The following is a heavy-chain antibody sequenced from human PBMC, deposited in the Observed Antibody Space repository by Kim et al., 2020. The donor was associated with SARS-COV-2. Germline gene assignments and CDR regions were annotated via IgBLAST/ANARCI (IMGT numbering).Heavy chain of an antibody. V-gene: IGHV4-59*01. D-gene: IGHD6-19*01. CDR3: ARGGRRWLYSGGVWFDP. J-gene: IGHJ5*02. CDR2: IYYSGST. CDR1: GGSISSYY. Sequence: SETLSLTCTVSGGSISSYYWSWIRQPPGKGLEWIGYIYYSGSTNYNPSLKSRVTISVDTSKNQFSLKLSSVTAADTAVYYCARGGRRWLYSGGVWFDPWGQGTLVTVSS.